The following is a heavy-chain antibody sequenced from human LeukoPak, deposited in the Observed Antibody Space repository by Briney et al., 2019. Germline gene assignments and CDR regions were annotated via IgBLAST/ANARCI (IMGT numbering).Heavy chain of an antibody. V-gene: IGHV1-8*03. Sequence: ASVKVSCKASGYTFTSYDINWVRQATGQGREWMGWMNPNSGNTGYAQKFQGRVTITRNTSISTAYMELSSPRSEDTAVYYCARRRSIAAAGKYWFDPWGQGTLVTVSS. D-gene: IGHD6-13*01. J-gene: IGHJ5*02. CDR3: ARRRSIAAAGKYWFDP. CDR1: GYTFTSYD. CDR2: MNPNSGNT.